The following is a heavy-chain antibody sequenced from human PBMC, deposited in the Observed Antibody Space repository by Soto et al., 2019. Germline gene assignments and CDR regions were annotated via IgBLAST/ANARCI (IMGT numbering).Heavy chain of an antibody. CDR1: GFAFSSSA. CDR3: ARVRPRRDRTDSSSLGAVEI. Sequence: EVQLLESGGGLVQPGGSLRLSCAASGFAFSSSAMSWVRQAPGKGLAWVSAISDSGSTYYADSVKGRFTISRDNSMSTLYLQMNSLGGEDTAVYYCARVRPRRDRTDSSSLGAVEIWGQGLMVIVS. J-gene: IGHJ3*02. CDR2: ISDSGST. D-gene: IGHD6-13*01. V-gene: IGHV3-23*01.